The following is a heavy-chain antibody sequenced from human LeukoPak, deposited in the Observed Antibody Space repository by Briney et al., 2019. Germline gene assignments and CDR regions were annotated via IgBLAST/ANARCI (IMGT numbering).Heavy chain of an antibody. V-gene: IGHV4-31*03. D-gene: IGHD3-9*01. CDR3: ARVTRTFLRDLRYFDSVALYYFDY. Sequence: SETLSLTCTVSGGSISSGGYYWSWIRQHPRKGLEWIGYIYYSGSTYYNPSLKSRVSISVDTSKNQFSLKLSSVAAADTAVYFCARVTRTFLRDLRYFDSVALYYFDYWGQGTLVTVSS. CDR1: GGSISSGGYY. CDR2: IYYSGST. J-gene: IGHJ4*02.